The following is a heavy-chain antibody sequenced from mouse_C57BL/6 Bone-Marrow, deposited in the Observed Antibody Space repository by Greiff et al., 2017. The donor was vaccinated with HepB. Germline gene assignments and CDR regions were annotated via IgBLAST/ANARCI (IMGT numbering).Heavy chain of an antibody. CDR3: ARGKITTVVANYAMDY. CDR2: IYPYNGVS. J-gene: IGHJ4*01. Sequence: EVQLQQSGPELVKPGASVKISCKASGYSFTGYYMHWVKQSHGTILDWIGYIYPYNGVSSYNQKFKGKATLTVDKSSSTAYMELRSLTSEDSAVYYCARGKITTVVANYAMDYWGQGTSVTVAS. V-gene: IGHV1-31*01. CDR1: GYSFTGYY. D-gene: IGHD1-1*01.